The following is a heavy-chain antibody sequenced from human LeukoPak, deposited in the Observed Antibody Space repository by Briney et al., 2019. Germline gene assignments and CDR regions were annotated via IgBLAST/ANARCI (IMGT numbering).Heavy chain of an antibody. V-gene: IGHV1-46*01. CDR1: GYTFTSYY. CDR2: INPSGGST. J-gene: IGHJ4*02. D-gene: IGHD3-10*01. CDR3: ARDHYYGSGSYYNIGDY. Sequence: ASVKVSCKASGYTFTSYYMHWVRQAPGQGLEWMGIINPSGGSTSYAQKFQGRVTMTRDMSTSTVYMELSSLRSEDTAVYYCARDHYYGSGSYYNIGDYWGQGTLVTVSS.